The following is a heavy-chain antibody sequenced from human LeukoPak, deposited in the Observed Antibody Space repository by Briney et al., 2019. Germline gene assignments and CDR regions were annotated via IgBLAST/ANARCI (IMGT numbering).Heavy chain of an antibody. J-gene: IGHJ2*01. Sequence: ASVKVSCKASGYTFISYYMHWVRQAPGQGLEWMGIINPSGGSTSYAQKFQGRVTMTRDTSTSTVYMEMSSLRSEDTAVYYCAKSRCGGDCYSGQNWYFDPWGRGTLVTVSS. CDR3: AKSRCGGDCYSGQNWYFDP. D-gene: IGHD2-21*02. V-gene: IGHV1-46*01. CDR2: INPSGGST. CDR1: GYTFISYY.